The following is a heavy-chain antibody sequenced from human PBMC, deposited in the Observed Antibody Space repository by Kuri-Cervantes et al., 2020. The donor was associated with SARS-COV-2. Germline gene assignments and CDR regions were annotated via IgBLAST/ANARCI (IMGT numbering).Heavy chain of an antibody. CDR3: ARDLKESKGMDFDY. Sequence: GGSLRLSCAASGFTFSSYAMSWVRQAPGKGLEWVSAISGSGGSTYYADSVKGRFTISRDNSKNTLYLHMNSLRAEGTAVYYCARDLKESKGMDFDYWGQGTLVTVSS. D-gene: IGHD5-24*01. CDR1: GFTFSSYA. V-gene: IGHV3-23*01. CDR2: ISGSGGST. J-gene: IGHJ4*02.